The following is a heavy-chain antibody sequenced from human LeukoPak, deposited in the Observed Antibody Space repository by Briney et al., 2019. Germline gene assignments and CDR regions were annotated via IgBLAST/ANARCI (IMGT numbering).Heavy chain of an antibody. V-gene: IGHV3-48*01. CDR1: GFTFSTYS. CDR2: ISSSSSTL. Sequence: GGSLRLSCAASGFTFSTYSMNWVRQAPGKGLEWVSYISSSSSTLYCADSVKGRFTISRDNAKNSLFLQMNSLRAEDTAIYYCARGIDYWGQGTLVTVSS. CDR3: ARGIDY. J-gene: IGHJ4*02.